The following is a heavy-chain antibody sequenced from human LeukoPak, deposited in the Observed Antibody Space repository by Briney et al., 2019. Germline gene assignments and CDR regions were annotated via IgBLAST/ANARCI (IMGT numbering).Heavy chain of an antibody. D-gene: IGHD2-8*01. CDR3: ARDDCTNGVCYYFDY. V-gene: IGHV4-61*02. CDR1: GASISSGSTY. J-gene: IGHJ4*02. CDR2: IYTSGST. Sequence: SETLPPTCTASGASISSGSTYGSWFRQPAGKGRGWIGRIYTSGSTNYNPSLKSRVTISVDTSKNQFSLKLSSVTAADTAVYYCARDDCTNGVCYYFDYWGQGTLVTVSS.